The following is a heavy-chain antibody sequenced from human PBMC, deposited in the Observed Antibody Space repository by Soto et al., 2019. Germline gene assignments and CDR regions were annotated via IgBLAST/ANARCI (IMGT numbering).Heavy chain of an antibody. CDR2: ISAYNGNT. J-gene: IGHJ4*02. V-gene: IGHV1-18*01. D-gene: IGHD3-22*01. CDR3: ARPRTYYYDSSGYYIDY. CDR1: GYTFTSYG. Sequence: ASVKVSCKASGYTFTSYGITWVRQAPGQGLEWMGWISAYNGNTDYAQKLQGRVTMTTDTSTSTAYMELRSLRSDDTAVYYCARPRTYYYDSSGYYIDYWGQGTLVTVSS.